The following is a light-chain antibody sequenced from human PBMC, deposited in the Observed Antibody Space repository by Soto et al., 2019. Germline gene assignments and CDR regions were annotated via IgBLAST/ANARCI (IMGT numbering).Light chain of an antibody. V-gene: IGKV3-11*01. CDR3: KQRSRWPRDT. Sequence: EVVLTQSPATLSLSPGESATLSCRASQNVGHNLAWYQQTPGQAPGLLIYAASDRATGIPARFSGSGSDTAFTPTTISVELEDFAVYYCKQRSRWPRDTLGQGTKLEIK. CDR1: QNVGHN. J-gene: IGKJ2*01. CDR2: AAS.